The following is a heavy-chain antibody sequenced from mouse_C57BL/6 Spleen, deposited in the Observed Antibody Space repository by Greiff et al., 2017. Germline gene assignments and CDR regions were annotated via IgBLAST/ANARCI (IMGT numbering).Heavy chain of an antibody. Sequence: EVHLVESGGGLVKPGGSLKLSCAASGFTFSSYTMSWVRQTPEKRLEWVATISGGGGNTYYPDSVKGRFTISRDNAKNTLYLQMSSLRSEDTALXCCAKHGYYGSSSAWFAYWGQGALVTVSA. V-gene: IGHV5-9*01. J-gene: IGHJ3*01. CDR1: GFTFSSYT. CDR3: AKHGYYGSSSAWFAY. CDR2: ISGGGGNT. D-gene: IGHD1-1*01.